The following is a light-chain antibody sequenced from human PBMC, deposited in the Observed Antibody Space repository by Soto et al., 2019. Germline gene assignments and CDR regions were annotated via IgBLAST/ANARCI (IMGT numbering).Light chain of an antibody. CDR1: SNDIGYYNY. CDR2: EVR. V-gene: IGLV2-14*01. Sequence: QSVLTQPASVSGSPGQSITISCTGTSNDIGYYNYVSWYQQHPAKAPKLMIYEVRNRPSGISNRFSGSKSGNTASLTISGLQAEDEAVYYCASWDDRLGAVIFGGGTKLTVL. CDR3: ASWDDRLGAVI. J-gene: IGLJ2*01.